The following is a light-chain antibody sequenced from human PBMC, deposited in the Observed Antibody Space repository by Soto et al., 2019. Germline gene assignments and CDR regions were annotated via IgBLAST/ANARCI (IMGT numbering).Light chain of an antibody. CDR3: QQYNSYLPG. V-gene: IGKV1-5*03. CDR2: KAS. CDR1: QSISSW. Sequence: DIQMTQSPSTLSASVGDRVTITCRASQSISSWLAWYQQKPGKAPKLLIYKASSLESGVPSRFSGSGSGTEFTLTISSLQPDDFATYYCQQYNSYLPGFGGGTKVEIK. J-gene: IGKJ4*01.